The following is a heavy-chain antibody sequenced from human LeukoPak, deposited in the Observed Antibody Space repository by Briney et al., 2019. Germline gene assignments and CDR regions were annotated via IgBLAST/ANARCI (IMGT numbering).Heavy chain of an antibody. J-gene: IGHJ4*02. Sequence: GESLKISCKGSGYSFTSYWIGWVRQMPGQGLEWMGIIHPGVSDTRYSPSFQGQVSISADKSITTAYLHWSSLKASDTAMYYCARPSSVTNPDYWGQGTLVTVSS. V-gene: IGHV5-51*01. D-gene: IGHD2-21*02. CDR3: ARPSSVTNPDY. CDR1: GYSFTSYW. CDR2: IHPGVSDT.